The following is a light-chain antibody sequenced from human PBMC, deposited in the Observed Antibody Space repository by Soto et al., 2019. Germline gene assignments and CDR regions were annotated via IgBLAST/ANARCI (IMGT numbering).Light chain of an antibody. CDR1: QSVSSY. CDR2: DAS. J-gene: IGKJ1*01. Sequence: EIVLTQSPATLSLSPGERATLSCRASQSVSSYLAWYQQKPGQAPRLLIYDASNRATGIPARFSGSGSGTDFTLTISSLEPEDFAVYYCQQRSSWPPRTFDQGTKVEIK. V-gene: IGKV3-11*01. CDR3: QQRSSWPPRT.